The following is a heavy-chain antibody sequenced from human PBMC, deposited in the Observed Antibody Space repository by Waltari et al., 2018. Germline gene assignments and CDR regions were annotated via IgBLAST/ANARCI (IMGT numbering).Heavy chain of an antibody. Sequence: QVQLQESGPGLVKPSQTLSLTCTVSGGSISSGGYYWSWIRQHPGKGLEWIGYIYYSGSTYYNPSLKSRVTISVDTSKNQFSLKLSSVTAADTAVYYCVSIAAAGTELFDYWGQGTLVTVSS. CDR1: GGSISSGGYY. CDR3: VSIAAAGTELFDY. CDR2: IYYSGST. D-gene: IGHD6-13*01. J-gene: IGHJ4*02. V-gene: IGHV4-31*03.